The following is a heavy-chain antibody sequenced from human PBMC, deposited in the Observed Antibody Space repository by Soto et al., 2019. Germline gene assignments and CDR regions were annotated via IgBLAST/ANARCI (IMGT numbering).Heavy chain of an antibody. V-gene: IGHV1-18*01. J-gene: IGHJ6*02. Sequence: ASVKVSCKASGYTFTSYGISWVRQAPGQGLEWMGWISAYNGNTNYAQKLQGRVTMTTDTSTSTAYMWLRSLRSDDTAVYYCARDLKYYDFWSGYSPYYYYGMEVWGQGTTVTVSS. CDR3: ARDLKYYDFWSGYSPYYYYGMEV. D-gene: IGHD3-3*01. CDR1: GYTFTSYG. CDR2: ISAYNGNT.